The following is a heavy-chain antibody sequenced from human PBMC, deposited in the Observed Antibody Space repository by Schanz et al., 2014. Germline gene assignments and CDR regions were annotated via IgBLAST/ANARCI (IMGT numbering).Heavy chain of an antibody. J-gene: IGHJ1*01. Sequence: EVQLVESGGGLVKPGGSLRLSCEASGFDFNSYSMNWVRQAPGKGLEWLSYIATSSSTRHYADSVKGRVTISRDNAKNSVSLQMRRLRVEDTAVYYCASGVHVSSLQKGLQFWGRGTLVIVSS. CDR1: GFDFNSYS. D-gene: IGHD3-10*01. CDR2: IATSSSTR. CDR3: ASGVHVSSLQKGLQF. V-gene: IGHV3-48*01.